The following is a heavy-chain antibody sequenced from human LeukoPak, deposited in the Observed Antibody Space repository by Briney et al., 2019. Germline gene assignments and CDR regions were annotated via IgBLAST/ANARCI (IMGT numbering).Heavy chain of an antibody. CDR2: IYYRGNT. J-gene: IGHJ4*02. CDR1: GDSISSSSYY. CDR3: ARLGAGVTGGRLFDY. Sequence: PSETLSLICTVSGDSISSSSYYWGWIRQPPGKGLEWIGSIYYRGNTYYNPSLKSRVTISLDKSKNQFSLKLNFVTAADTALYYCARLGAGVTGGRLFDYWGQGTLVIVSS. D-gene: IGHD3-10*01. V-gene: IGHV4-39*07.